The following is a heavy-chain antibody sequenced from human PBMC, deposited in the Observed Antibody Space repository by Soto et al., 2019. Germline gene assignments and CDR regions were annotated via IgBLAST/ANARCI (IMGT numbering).Heavy chain of an antibody. CDR3: AREGSSGYYPGY. V-gene: IGHV3-23*01. Sequence: EVQLLESGGGLVQPGGSLRLSCAASGFTFSRYAMNWVRQAPGKGLDWVSGIRASGADTYYADSVKGQFTISRDNSKNTLYLQMNSLRAEDTAIYYCAREGSSGYYPGYWGQGTPVTVSS. J-gene: IGHJ4*02. CDR1: GFTFSRYA. D-gene: IGHD3-22*01. CDR2: IRASGADT.